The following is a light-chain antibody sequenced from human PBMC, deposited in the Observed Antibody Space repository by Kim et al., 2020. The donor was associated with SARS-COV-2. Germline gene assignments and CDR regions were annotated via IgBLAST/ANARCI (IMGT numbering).Light chain of an antibody. Sequence: DIQMTQSPSILSASVGERVTITCRASQSITTWLAWYQQKPGKAPKLLVYKASSLHTAVPLRFSGSGSGTEFTLTINGLQPDDSAIYHCQQYDSYPWTFGQGTKVDIK. CDR2: KAS. CDR1: QSITTW. CDR3: QQYDSYPWT. J-gene: IGKJ1*01. V-gene: IGKV1-5*03.